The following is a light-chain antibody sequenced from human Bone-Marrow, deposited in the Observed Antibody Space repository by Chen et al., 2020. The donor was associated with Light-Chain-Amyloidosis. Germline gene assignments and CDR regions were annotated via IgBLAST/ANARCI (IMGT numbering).Light chain of an antibody. CDR1: SSDVGVYNS. Sequence: QSALTQPPSASGSPGQSVTIPCTGTSSDVGVYNSVSWYQQHPGNAPKLMIFEVSKRPAGVPDRFSGSKSGNTASLTVSGLQAEDEADYYCCSSYAGNNRVFGGGTKLTVL. J-gene: IGLJ2*01. CDR3: CSSYAGNNRV. CDR2: EVS. V-gene: IGLV2-8*01.